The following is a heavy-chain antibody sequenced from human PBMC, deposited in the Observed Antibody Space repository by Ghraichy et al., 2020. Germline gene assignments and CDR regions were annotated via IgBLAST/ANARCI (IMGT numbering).Heavy chain of an antibody. CDR2: INHSGST. V-gene: IGHV4-34*01. CDR3: AREHCSSTSCYAYFDY. J-gene: IGHJ4*02. D-gene: IGHD2-2*01. CDR1: GGSFSGYY. Sequence: SETLSLTCAVYGGSFSGYYWSWIRQPPGKGLEWIGEINHSGSTNYNPSLKSRVTISVDTSKNQFSLKLSSVTAADTAVYYCAREHCSSTSCYAYFDYCGQGTLVTASS.